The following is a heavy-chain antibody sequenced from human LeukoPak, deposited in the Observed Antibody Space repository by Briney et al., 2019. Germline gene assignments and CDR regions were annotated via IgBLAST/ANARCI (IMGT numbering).Heavy chain of an antibody. J-gene: IGHJ4*02. V-gene: IGHV4-61*02. Sequence: SETLSLTCTVSGGSISSGSYYWSWIRQPAGKGLEWIGRIYTSGSTNYNPSLKSRVTISVDTSKNQFSLKLSSVTAADTAVYYCASGTRYSSSWALNYWGQGTLVTVSS. CDR1: GGSISSGSYY. CDR3: ASGTRYSSSWALNY. CDR2: IYTSGST. D-gene: IGHD6-13*01.